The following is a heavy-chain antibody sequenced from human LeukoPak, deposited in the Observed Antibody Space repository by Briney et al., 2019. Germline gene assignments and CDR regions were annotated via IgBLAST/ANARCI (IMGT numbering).Heavy chain of an antibody. J-gene: IGHJ4*02. CDR2: IIPIFGTA. CDR1: GGTFSSYA. V-gene: IGHV1-69*01. CDR3: ARWDYDSSGYYAY. D-gene: IGHD3-22*01. Sequence: SVKVSCMASGGTFSSYAISWVRQAPGQGLEWMGGIIPIFGTANYAQKFQGRVTITADESTSTAYMELSSLRSEDTAVYYCARWDYDSSGYYAYWGQGTLVTVSS.